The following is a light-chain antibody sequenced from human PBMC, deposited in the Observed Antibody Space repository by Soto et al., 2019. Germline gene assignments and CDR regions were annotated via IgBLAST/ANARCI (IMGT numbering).Light chain of an antibody. Sequence: QSALTQPASVSGSPGQSITISCTGTSSDVGDNNYVSWYQQHPGKAPKLMIYDVTHRPSGISNRFSGSKSGNTASLTISGXQXXXXXXXXCSSYTSSSTLYVFGTGTKLTVL. V-gene: IGLV2-14*01. CDR2: DVT. J-gene: IGLJ1*01. CDR3: SSYTSSSTLYV. CDR1: SSDVGDNNY.